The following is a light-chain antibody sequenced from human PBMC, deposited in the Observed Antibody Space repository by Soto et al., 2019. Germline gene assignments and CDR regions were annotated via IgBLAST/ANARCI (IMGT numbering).Light chain of an antibody. CDR2: EVS. Sequence: QSALTQPASVSGSPGQSITISCTGTSSDVGGYNYVSWYQQHPGKAPKLMIYEVSNRPSGVSNRFSGSTSGNTASLTISGLEAEDEADYYCRLSTSSSTRVFGTGTKLTVL. J-gene: IGLJ1*01. CDR1: SSDVGGYNY. V-gene: IGLV2-14*01. CDR3: RLSTSSSTRV.